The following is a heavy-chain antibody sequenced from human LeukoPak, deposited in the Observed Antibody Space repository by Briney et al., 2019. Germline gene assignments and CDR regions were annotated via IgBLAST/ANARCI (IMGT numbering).Heavy chain of an antibody. D-gene: IGHD6-19*01. Sequence: SETLSLTCAVYGGSFSGYYWSWIRQPPGKGLEWIGEINHSGSTNYNPSLKSRVTISVDTSKNQFSLKLSSVTAADTAVYYCAGAYSSGWYRGFEYFQHWGQGTLVTVSS. V-gene: IGHV4-34*01. CDR2: INHSGST. CDR1: GGSFSGYY. J-gene: IGHJ1*01. CDR3: AGAYSSGWYRGFEYFQH.